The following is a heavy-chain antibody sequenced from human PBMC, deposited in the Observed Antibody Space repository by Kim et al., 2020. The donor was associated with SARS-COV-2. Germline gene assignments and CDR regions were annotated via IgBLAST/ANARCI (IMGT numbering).Heavy chain of an antibody. J-gene: IGHJ6*02. D-gene: IGHD2-2*01. Sequence: GGSLRLSCAASGFAFGTHSMNWVRQAPGKGMEWVSSIGGTSNYIYYADSVTGRFTISSDNAKNSLYLQMKSLSAEDTAVYYCARGGYCFSTSCYFYYYALDVWGQGTTVTVSS. CDR2: IGGTSNYI. V-gene: IGHV3-21*01. CDR3: ARGGYCFSTSCYFYYYALDV. CDR1: GFAFGTHS.